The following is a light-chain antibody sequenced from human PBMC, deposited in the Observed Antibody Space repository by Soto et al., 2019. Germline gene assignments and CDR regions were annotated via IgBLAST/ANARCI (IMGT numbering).Light chain of an antibody. CDR2: SNN. V-gene: IGLV1-44*01. Sequence: QSVLTQPPSASGTPGQRVTISCSGSSSNIGSNTVNWYQQLPGTAPKLLIYSNNQRPSGVPDRFSGSKSGTSASLAISGLQSEDEADYYRAAWDDSLNVVFGGVTKLTVL. J-gene: IGLJ2*01. CDR1: SSNIGSNT. CDR3: AAWDDSLNVV.